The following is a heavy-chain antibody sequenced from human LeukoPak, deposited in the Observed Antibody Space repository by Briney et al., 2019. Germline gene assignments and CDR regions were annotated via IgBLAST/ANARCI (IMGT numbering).Heavy chain of an antibody. J-gene: IGHJ4*02. CDR2: ISGSGGST. CDR1: GFTFSSYA. V-gene: IGHV3-23*01. D-gene: IGHD5-24*01. Sequence: GGSLRLSCAASGFTFSSYAMIWVRQAPGKGLEGVSAISGSGGSTYYADSVKGRFTISRDNYKNTLYVQMTSLRAEDTAVYYCAKDSRRDGNNYQHYWGQGALVTVSP. CDR3: AKDSRRDGNNYQHY.